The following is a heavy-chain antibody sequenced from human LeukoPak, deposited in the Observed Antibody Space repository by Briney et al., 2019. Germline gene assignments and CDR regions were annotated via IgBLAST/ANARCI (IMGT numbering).Heavy chain of an antibody. Sequence: GGSLRLSCAASGFSFNSYWMSWVRQAPGKGLEWVANIKQDGGEKYYVDSVKGRFTISRDNGKKSLYLQMNSLRAEDTAVYYRSRGQGCAYWGQGTLVTVSS. CDR3: SRGQGCAY. CDR1: GFSFNSYW. V-gene: IGHV3-7*04. D-gene: IGHD2-8*01. CDR2: IKQDGGEK. J-gene: IGHJ4*02.